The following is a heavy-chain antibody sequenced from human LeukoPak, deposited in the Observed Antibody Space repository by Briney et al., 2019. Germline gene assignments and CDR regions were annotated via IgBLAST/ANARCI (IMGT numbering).Heavy chain of an antibody. J-gene: IGHJ4*02. Sequence: GGSLRLSCAASGFTFSSYAMHWVRQDPGKGLEWVEVIWYDGSNKYYADSVKGRFTISRDNSKNTLYVQVNSLGTEDTAAYYCAKGSYYDSSGSFYFDYWGQGTLVTVSS. CDR1: GFTFSSYA. D-gene: IGHD3-22*01. CDR3: AKGSYYDSSGSFYFDY. V-gene: IGHV3-33*06. CDR2: IWYDGSNK.